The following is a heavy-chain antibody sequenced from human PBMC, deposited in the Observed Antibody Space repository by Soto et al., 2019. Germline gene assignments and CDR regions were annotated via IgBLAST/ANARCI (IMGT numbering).Heavy chain of an antibody. Sequence: ASVKVSCKASGYTFTSYAMHWVRQAPGQRLEWMGWINAGNGNTNYAQKLQGRVTMTTDTSTSTAYMELRSLRSDDTAVYYCARDITGRPNDYWGQGTLVTVSS. V-gene: IGHV1-3*01. CDR2: INAGNGNT. D-gene: IGHD1-20*01. CDR1: GYTFTSYA. CDR3: ARDITGRPNDY. J-gene: IGHJ4*02.